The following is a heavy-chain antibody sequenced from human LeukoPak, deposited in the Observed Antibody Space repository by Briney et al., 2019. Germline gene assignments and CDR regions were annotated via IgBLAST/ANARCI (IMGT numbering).Heavy chain of an antibody. V-gene: IGHV1-18*01. CDR2: ISAYNGNT. D-gene: IGHD2-15*01. J-gene: IGHJ4*02. CDR1: GYTFTSYG. Sequence: ASVKVSCKASGYTFTSYGISWVRQAPGQGLEWMGWISAYNGNTNYAQKLQGRVTMTTDTSTSTAYMELRSLRSDDTAVYYCARLGGGSSDEMDIYFDHWGQGTLVTVSS. CDR3: ARLGGGSSDEMDIYFDH.